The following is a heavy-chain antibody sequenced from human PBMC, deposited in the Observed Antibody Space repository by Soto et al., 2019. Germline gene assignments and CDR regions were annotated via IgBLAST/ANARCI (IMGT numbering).Heavy chain of an antibody. CDR3: ARAPAANNWFDP. CDR2: IWYDGSNK. CDR1: GFTFSSYG. Sequence: GGSLRLSCAASGFTFSSYGMHWVRQAPGKGLEWVAVIWYDGSNKYYADSVKGRFTISRDNSKNTLYLQMNSLRAEDTAVYYCARAPAANNWFDPWGQGTLVTVSS. V-gene: IGHV3-33*08. D-gene: IGHD5-18*01. J-gene: IGHJ5*02.